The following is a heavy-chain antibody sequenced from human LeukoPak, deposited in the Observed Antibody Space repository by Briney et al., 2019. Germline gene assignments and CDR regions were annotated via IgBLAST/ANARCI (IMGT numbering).Heavy chain of an antibody. J-gene: IGHJ4*02. CDR2: ISFTGST. CDR3: ARGGESSLPLDY. D-gene: IGHD6-13*01. V-gene: IGHV4-59*11. Sequence: SETLSLTCTVSGSSISSHYWSWIRQPPGKGLEWIGLISFTGSTNYNPSLKSRVTTSVDTSKNQFSLKLSSVTAADTAVYYCARGGESSLPLDYWGQGTLVTVSS. CDR1: GSSISSHY.